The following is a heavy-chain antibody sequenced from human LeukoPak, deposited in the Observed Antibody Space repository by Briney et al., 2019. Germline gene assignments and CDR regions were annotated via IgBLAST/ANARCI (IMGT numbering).Heavy chain of an antibody. CDR3: AKYNYYGSGSYYNDFDY. D-gene: IGHD3-10*01. V-gene: IGHV3-33*06. CDR1: GFSFSNYG. CDR2: ISYDGKNI. Sequence: TGGSLRLSCAASGFSFSNYGFHWVRQAPGKGLDWVSAISYDGKNIHYADSVKGRFTISRDNSRNTMYLQMNSLRAEDTAVYYCAKYNYYGSGSYYNDFDYWGQGTLVTVSS. J-gene: IGHJ4*02.